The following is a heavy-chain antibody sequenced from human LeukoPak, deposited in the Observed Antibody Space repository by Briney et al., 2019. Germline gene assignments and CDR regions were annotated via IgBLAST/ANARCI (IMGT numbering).Heavy chain of an antibody. CDR3: VIFPRDILRYSADY. Sequence: SVKVSCKASGGTFRNYVVTCVRQAPGQGLEWMGGIIPMFGTGNYAQKLQGRVTITADESTSTAYMELSSLRLEDTAVYYCVIFPRDILRYSADYWGQGTLVTVSS. CDR1: GGTFRNYV. CDR2: IIPMFGTG. V-gene: IGHV1-69*13. D-gene: IGHD2/OR15-2a*01. J-gene: IGHJ4*02.